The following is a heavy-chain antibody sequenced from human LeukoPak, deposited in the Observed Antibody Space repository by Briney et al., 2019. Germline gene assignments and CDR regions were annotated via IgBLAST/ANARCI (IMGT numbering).Heavy chain of an antibody. J-gene: IGHJ3*01. Sequence: ASVKVSCKVSGYTLTELSMHWVRQAPGQGLEWMGWIKTNTGNPTYAQGFTGRFVFSLDTSVSTAYLQISSLKAEDTAVYYCARGLLWFGDIDAFDFWGQGTVVTVSS. D-gene: IGHD3-10*01. CDR2: IKTNTGNP. V-gene: IGHV7-4-1*02. CDR1: GYTLTELS. CDR3: ARGLLWFGDIDAFDF.